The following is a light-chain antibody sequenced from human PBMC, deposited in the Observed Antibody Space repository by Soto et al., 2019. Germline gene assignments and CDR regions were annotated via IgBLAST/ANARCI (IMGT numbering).Light chain of an antibody. J-gene: IGKJ4*01. CDR2: DAS. V-gene: IGKV3-11*01. Sequence: EVVLTQSPVTLALSPGDRATLSCRTSHSVDIYLAWYQQKPGQAPRLLIYDASNRATGIPARFSGSGSGTDFTLTISSLEPEDFAVYYCQQRKHWPPLTFGGGTKVELK. CDR3: QQRKHWPPLT. CDR1: HSVDIY.